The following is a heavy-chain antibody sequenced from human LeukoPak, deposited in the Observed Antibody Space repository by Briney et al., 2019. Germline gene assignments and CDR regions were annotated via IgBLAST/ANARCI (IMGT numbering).Heavy chain of an antibody. Sequence: GASVKVSCKASGYTFTGYYMHWVRQAPGQGLEWMGWINPNSGGTNYAQKFQGRVTMTRETSISPAYMELSRLRSDDTAVYYCALLAAAGTNAFDIWGQGTMVTVSS. D-gene: IGHD6-13*01. V-gene: IGHV1-2*02. CDR3: ALLAAAGTNAFDI. J-gene: IGHJ3*02. CDR1: GYTFTGYY. CDR2: INPNSGGT.